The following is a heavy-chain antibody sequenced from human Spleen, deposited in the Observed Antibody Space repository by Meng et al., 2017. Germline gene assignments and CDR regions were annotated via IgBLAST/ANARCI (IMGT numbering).Heavy chain of an antibody. CDR3: ARDSLSIAVAAPFDY. J-gene: IGHJ4*02. CDR1: GFTFSSSE. V-gene: IGHV3-48*03. CDR2: ISGSGRTT. D-gene: IGHD6-19*01. Sequence: GESLKISCVASGFTFSSSEMNWVRQAPGKGLEWVSYISGSGRTTYYAESVLGRFTISRDNDKNSLYLQMNRLRAEDTAVYYCARDSLSIAVAAPFDYWGQGTLVTVSS.